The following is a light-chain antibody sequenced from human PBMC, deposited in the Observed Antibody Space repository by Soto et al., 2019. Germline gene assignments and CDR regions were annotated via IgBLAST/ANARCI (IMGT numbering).Light chain of an antibody. CDR2: AAS. J-gene: IGKJ1*01. CDR3: QQSYSNYET. V-gene: IGKV1-39*01. CDR1: QSISRY. Sequence: DIQLTQSPSFLSASVGDRVTITCRASQSISRYLNWYQQKPGKAPKLLIYAASSLQSGVPSRFSGSGSGTDFTLTISSLQPDDFATYYCQQSYSNYETFGQGTKVDIK.